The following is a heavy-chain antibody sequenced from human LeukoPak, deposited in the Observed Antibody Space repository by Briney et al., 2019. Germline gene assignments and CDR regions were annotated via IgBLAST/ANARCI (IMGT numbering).Heavy chain of an antibody. CDR2: ISGSGGST. J-gene: IGHJ3*02. CDR3: VKDTDKWLVDAFDI. V-gene: IGHV3-23*01. CDR1: GFTFSTYA. D-gene: IGHD6-19*01. Sequence: GGSLRLSCAASGFTFSTYAMSWVRQAPGKGLEWVSVISGSGGSTYYADSMKGRFTISRDNSENTLYLQMNSLRAEDTAVYYCVKDTDKWLVDAFDIWGQGTMVTVSS.